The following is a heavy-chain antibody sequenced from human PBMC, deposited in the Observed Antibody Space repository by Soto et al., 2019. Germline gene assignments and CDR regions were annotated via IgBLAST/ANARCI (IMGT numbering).Heavy chain of an antibody. CDR1: GYTFTSYG. J-gene: IGHJ6*03. V-gene: IGHV1-18*01. CDR3: ARVPLGSCSSTSCYYYYYYYMDV. Sequence: GASVKVSCKASGYTFTSYGISWVRQAPGQGLEWKGWISAYNGNTNYAQKLQGRVTMTTDTSTSTAYMELRSLRSDDTAVYYCARVPLGSCSSTSCYYYYYYYMDVWGKGTTVTVSS. CDR2: ISAYNGNT. D-gene: IGHD2-2*01.